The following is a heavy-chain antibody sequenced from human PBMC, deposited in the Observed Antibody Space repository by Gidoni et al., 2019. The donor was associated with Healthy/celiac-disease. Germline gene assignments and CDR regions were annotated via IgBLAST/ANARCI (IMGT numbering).Heavy chain of an antibody. D-gene: IGHD3-3*01. J-gene: IGHJ6*02. CDR3: ARGISLDYDFWSGYYTNYYYGMDV. CDR2: ISSNGGST. CDR1: GFTFSSYA. V-gene: IGHV3-64*01. Sequence: EVQLVESGGGLVQPGGSLRLSCAASGFTFSSYAMHWVRQAPGKGLEYVSAISSNGGSTYYANSVKGRFTISRDNSKNTLYLQMGSLRAEDMAVYYCARGISLDYDFWSGYYTNYYYGMDVWGQGTTVTVSS.